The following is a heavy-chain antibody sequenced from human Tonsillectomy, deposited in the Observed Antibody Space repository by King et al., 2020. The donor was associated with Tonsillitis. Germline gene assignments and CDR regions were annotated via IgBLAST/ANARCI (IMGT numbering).Heavy chain of an antibody. CDR1: GFTFSNAW. J-gene: IGHJ3*02. CDR3: TTDRAPYYYDNSYYYYTDAFDI. Sequence: VQLVESGGGLVKPGGSLRLSCAASGFTFSNAWMSWVRQAPGKGLEWVGRIKRKTDGGTTDYAAPVKGRITISRDDSKNTLYLQMNSLQTEDTAVYYCTTDRAPYYYDNSYYYYTDAFDIWGQGTMVTVSS. D-gene: IGHD3-22*01. CDR2: IKRKTDGGTT. V-gene: IGHV3-15*01.